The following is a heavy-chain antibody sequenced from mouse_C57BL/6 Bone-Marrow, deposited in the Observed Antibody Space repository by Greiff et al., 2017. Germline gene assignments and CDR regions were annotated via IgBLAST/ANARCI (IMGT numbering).Heavy chain of an antibody. CDR2: IDPENGDT. J-gene: IGHJ3*01. Sequence: VQLQQSGAELVKPGASVKISCKASGYAFSSYWMNWVKQRPGKGLEWIGWIDPENGDTEYASKFQGKATITADTSSNTAYLQLSSLPSEDTAVYYCTTGPRFAYWGQGTLVTVSA. CDR3: TTGPRFAY. V-gene: IGHV14-4*01. CDR1: GYAFSSYW.